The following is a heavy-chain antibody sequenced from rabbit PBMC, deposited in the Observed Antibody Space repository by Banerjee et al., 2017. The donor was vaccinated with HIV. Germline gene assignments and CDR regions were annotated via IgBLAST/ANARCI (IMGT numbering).Heavy chain of an antibody. CDR3: ARDITSGWGDLNL. Sequence: QEQLEESGGDLVKPEGSLTLTCTASGFSFTNKYVMCWVRQAPGKGLEWIACIYTGGSGGTYYASWAKGRFTISKTSSTTVTLQMTSLTAADTATYFCARDITSGWGDLNLWGPGTLVTVS. V-gene: IGHV1S45*01. CDR1: GFSFTNKYV. D-gene: IGHD4-1*01. J-gene: IGHJ4*01. CDR2: IYTGGSGGT.